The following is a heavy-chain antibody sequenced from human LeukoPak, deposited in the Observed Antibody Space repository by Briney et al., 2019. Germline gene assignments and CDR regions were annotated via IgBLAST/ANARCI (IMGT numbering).Heavy chain of an antibody. J-gene: IGHJ4*02. CDR1: SLSISANS. V-gene: IGHV4-59*13. CDR2: IYNSVTT. D-gene: IGHD3-10*01. Sequence: SETLSLICTVSSLSISANSWSWIRQPPGKGLEWIGYIYNSVTTNYNPSLTSRVTISVDTPKNQLSLKLSSATAADTAVYYCARGAGSSDYWGQGTLVTVSS. CDR3: ARGAGSSDY.